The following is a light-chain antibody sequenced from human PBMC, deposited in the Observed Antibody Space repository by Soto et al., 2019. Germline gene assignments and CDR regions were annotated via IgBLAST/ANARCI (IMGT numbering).Light chain of an antibody. V-gene: IGLV2-23*02. J-gene: IGLJ7*01. CDR1: SSDVGNYNL. CDR2: EVT. CDR3: CSYAGSSTPLV. Sequence: QSALTQPASVSGSRGQSITISCTGTSSDVGNYNLVSWYQKHPGKAPKLLIYEVTQRPSGVTNRFSGSKSGNTASLTISGLQAEDEAVYYCCSYAGSSTPLVFGGGTQLTVL.